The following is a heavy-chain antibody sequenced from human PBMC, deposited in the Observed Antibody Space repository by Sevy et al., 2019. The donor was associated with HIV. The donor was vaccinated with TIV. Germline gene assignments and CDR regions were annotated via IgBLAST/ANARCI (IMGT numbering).Heavy chain of an antibody. J-gene: IGHJ3*01. CDR1: GFTFDDYA. CDR2: LSWNSGTI. D-gene: IGHD6-19*01. Sequence: GGSLRLSCAASGFTFDDYAIHWVRQAPGKGLEWVSGLSWNSGTIEYADSVKGRFTISRDNAKKSLYLQMNSLRTEDTALYYCAKGGGQWLGDAFDVWGQGTMVTVSS. V-gene: IGHV3-9*01. CDR3: AKGGGQWLGDAFDV.